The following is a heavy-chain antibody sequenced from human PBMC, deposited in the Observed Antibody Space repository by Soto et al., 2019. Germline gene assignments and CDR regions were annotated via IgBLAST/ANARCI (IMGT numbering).Heavy chain of an antibody. CDR2: IYYSGST. V-gene: IGHV4-59*01. D-gene: IGHD3-3*01. J-gene: IGHJ4*02. Sequence: SETLSLTCTVSGGSISSYYLSWIRQPPGKGLEWIGYIYYSGSTNYNPSLKSRVTISVDTSKNQFSLKLSSVTAADTAVYYCARVQDYDFYNYFDYWGQGTLVTVS. CDR3: ARVQDYDFYNYFDY. CDR1: GGSISSYY.